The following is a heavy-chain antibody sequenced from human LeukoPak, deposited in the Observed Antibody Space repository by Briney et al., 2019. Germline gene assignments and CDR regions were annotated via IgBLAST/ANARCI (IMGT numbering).Heavy chain of an antibody. D-gene: IGHD2-2*01. CDR1: GDSISSSTYY. V-gene: IGHV4-39*07. J-gene: IGHJ4*02. Sequence: PSGTLFLTCTVSGDSISSSTYYWGWIRQPPGKGLEWIGSIYYSGSTYYNPSLKSRVTMSVYTSKNQFSLKLSSVTAADTAVYYCARSPVVPAALFDYWGQGTLVTVSS. CDR2: IYYSGST. CDR3: ARSPVVPAALFDY.